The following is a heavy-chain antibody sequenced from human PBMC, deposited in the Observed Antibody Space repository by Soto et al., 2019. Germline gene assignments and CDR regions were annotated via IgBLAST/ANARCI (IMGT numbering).Heavy chain of an antibody. J-gene: IGHJ5*02. CDR3: AKDSGGRTSWYGVGFDP. CDR2: ISGSGGST. D-gene: IGHD6-13*01. CDR1: GFTFSNYA. Sequence: EVQLLESGGGLVQPGGSLRLSCAASGFTFSNYAMSWVRQAPGKGLEWVSTISGSGGSTYYADSVKGRFTISRDNSKNTLDLQMNSLRAEDTAVYYCAKDSGGRTSWYGVGFDPWGQGTLVTVSS. V-gene: IGHV3-23*01.